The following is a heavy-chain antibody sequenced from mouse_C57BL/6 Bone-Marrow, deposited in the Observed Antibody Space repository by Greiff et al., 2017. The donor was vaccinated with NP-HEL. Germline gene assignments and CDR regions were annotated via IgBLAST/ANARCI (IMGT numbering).Heavy chain of an antibody. D-gene: IGHD3-2*02. CDR1: GYTFTSYW. Sequence: QVQLQQPGAELVRPGSSVKLSCKASGYTFTSYWMHWVKQRPIQGLEWIGNIDPSDSETHYNQKFKDKATLTVDKSSSTAYMQLSSLTSEDSAVYYCARSGSSGYSYFDYWGQGTTLTVSS. CDR2: IDPSDSET. J-gene: IGHJ2*01. CDR3: ARSGSSGYSYFDY. V-gene: IGHV1-52*01.